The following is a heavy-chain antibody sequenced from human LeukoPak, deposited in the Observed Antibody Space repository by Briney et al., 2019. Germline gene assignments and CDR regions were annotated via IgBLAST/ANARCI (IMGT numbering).Heavy chain of an antibody. V-gene: IGHV1-46*01. CDR3: ARQKVEWELLPWSAFDI. CDR2: INPSGGST. J-gene: IGHJ3*02. CDR1: GYTFTTYY. Sequence: ASVKVSCKASGYTFTTYYMHWVRQPPGQGLEWMGIINPSGGSTTYAQKFQGRVTMTRDTSTSTVYMDLSSLRSEDTAVYYCARQKVEWELLPWSAFDIWGQGTMVTVSS. D-gene: IGHD1-26*01.